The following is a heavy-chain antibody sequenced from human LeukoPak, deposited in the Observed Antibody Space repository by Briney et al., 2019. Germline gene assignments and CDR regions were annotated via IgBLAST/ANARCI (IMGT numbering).Heavy chain of an antibody. Sequence: HPGGSLRLSCAASGFTFSSYAMNWVRQAPGKGLEWVSAISGSGGSTYYADSVKGRFTISRDNSKNTLYLQMNSPRAEDTAVYYCAKELHGDYAGWFDPWGQGTLVTVSS. V-gene: IGHV3-23*01. CDR3: AKELHGDYAGWFDP. CDR1: GFTFSSYA. D-gene: IGHD4-17*01. CDR2: ISGSGGST. J-gene: IGHJ5*02.